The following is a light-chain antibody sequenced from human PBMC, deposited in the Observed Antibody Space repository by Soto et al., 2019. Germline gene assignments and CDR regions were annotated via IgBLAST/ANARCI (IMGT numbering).Light chain of an antibody. CDR3: QQYGTSPRT. CDR2: GAS. Sequence: EVMLTQSPGTLSLSPGERATLSCRASQSIFSNYLAWYQQKSGQAPRLLIYGASNRATGIPDRFSGSGSGTDFTLIISRLEPEDFAVYYCQQYGTSPRTFGQGTKVELK. CDR1: QSIFSNY. J-gene: IGKJ1*01. V-gene: IGKV3-20*01.